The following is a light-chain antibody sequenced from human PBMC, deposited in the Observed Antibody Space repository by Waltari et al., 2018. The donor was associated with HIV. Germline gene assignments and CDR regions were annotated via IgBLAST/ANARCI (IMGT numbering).Light chain of an antibody. CDR2: KVN. Sequence: SYELTQPLSASVALAQTARLTCGATHRETTKANWSQQNPGQAPVLNTYKVNHPHSAHPERFSSSNSENTATLTISRAQAGDEADYYCQVWDSTTAVVFAGGTKLTVL. CDR3: QVWDSTTAVV. V-gene: IGLV3-9*01. CDR1: HRETTK. J-gene: IGLJ2*01.